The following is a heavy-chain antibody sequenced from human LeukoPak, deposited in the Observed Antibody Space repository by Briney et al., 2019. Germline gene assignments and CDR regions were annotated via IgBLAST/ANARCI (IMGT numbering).Heavy chain of an antibody. CDR1: GFTFSSYS. V-gene: IGHV3-21*01. CDR2: ISSSSSYI. J-gene: IGHJ3*02. D-gene: IGHD5-18*01. CDR3: AMGWVDTAMTDAFDI. Sequence: PGGSLRLSCAASGFTFSSYSMNWVRQAPGKGLEWVSSISSSSSYIYYADSVKGRFTISRDNAKNSLYLQMNSLRAEDTAVYYCAMGWVDTAMTDAFDIWGQGTMVTVSS.